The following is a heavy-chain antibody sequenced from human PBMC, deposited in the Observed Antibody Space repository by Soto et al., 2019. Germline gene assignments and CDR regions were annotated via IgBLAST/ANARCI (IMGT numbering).Heavy chain of an antibody. V-gene: IGHV3-7*01. D-gene: IGHD1-7*01. CDR2: IKQDGSEK. CDR3: ARDQNYAFDI. Sequence: GGSLRLSCAAYGFTFSSYWMSWVRQAPGKGLEWVANIKQDGSEKYYVDSVKGRFTISRDNAKNSLYLQMNSLRAEDTGVYYCARDQNYAFDIWGQGTMVTVSS. CDR1: GFTFSSYW. J-gene: IGHJ3*02.